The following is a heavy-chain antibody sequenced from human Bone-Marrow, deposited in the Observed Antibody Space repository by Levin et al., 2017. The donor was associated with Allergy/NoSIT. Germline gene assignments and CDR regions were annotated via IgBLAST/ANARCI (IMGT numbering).Heavy chain of an antibody. CDR1: GGNFNNFV. J-gene: IGHJ6*02. CDR3: ARDRDSDSHDFGMSV. CDR2: IIPAFKTP. D-gene: IGHD3-10*01. Sequence: KISCKASGGNFNNFVISWVRQAPGQGLEWMGGIIPAFKTPNYAQKFQDRLTITADKATATVYMELSSLRSEDAAVYYCARDRDSDSHDFGMSVWGQGTTVNVSS. V-gene: IGHV1-69*06.